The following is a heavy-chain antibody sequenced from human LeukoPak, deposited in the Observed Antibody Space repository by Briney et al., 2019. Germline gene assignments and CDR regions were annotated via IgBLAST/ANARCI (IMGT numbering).Heavy chain of an antibody. Sequence: SETLSLTCTVSGGSISSFYWSWIRQPPGKGLEGSGYLYYSGSTNYNPSLKSRVTISVDTSKNQFSLKLSPVTAADTAVYYCARVSSGYDLRDYYYMDVWGKGTTVTISS. J-gene: IGHJ6*03. V-gene: IGHV4-59*01. CDR1: GGSISSFY. CDR2: LYYSGST. D-gene: IGHD5-12*01. CDR3: ARVSSGYDLRDYYYMDV.